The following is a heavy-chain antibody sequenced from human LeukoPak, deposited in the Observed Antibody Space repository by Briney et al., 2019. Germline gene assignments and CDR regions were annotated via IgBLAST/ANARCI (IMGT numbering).Heavy chain of an antibody. J-gene: IGHJ3*02. V-gene: IGHV4-59*01. CDR3: ARAAPTVDAFDI. Sequence: PSETLSLTCTVSGGSISSYYWSWIRQPPGKGLEWIGYIYYSGSTNYNPSLKSRVTISVDTSKNQFSLKLRSVTAADTALYYCARAAPTVDAFDIWGQGTMVTVSS. CDR1: GGSISSYY. CDR2: IYYSGST. D-gene: IGHD4-17*01.